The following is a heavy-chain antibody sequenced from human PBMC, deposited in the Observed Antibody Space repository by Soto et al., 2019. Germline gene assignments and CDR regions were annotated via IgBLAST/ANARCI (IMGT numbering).Heavy chain of an antibody. Sequence: EVQLVESGGGLVQPGGSLRLSCVDSGFTFSSYWMSWVRQVPVKGLEGVGNIKQDGSEENYVDSVKGRFTISRDNAKNSMYLQMNSLRAEDTAVYYCARIAASGRGWDVWGQGTTVVVSS. D-gene: IGHD6-13*01. CDR3: ARIAASGRGWDV. CDR1: GFTFSSYW. V-gene: IGHV3-7*01. CDR2: IKQDGSEE. J-gene: IGHJ6*02.